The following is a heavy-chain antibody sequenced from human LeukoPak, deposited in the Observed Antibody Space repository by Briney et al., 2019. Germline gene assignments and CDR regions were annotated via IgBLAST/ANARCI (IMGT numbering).Heavy chain of an antibody. J-gene: IGHJ6*03. D-gene: IGHD3/OR15-3a*01. V-gene: IGHV3-73*01. CDR1: GFTFSGSA. CDR2: IRSKANSYAA. CDR3: TRVWTGTDYYMDV. Sequence: GGSLRLSCAASGFTFSGSAMHWVRQASGKGLEWVGRIRSKANSYAAAYAASVKGRFTISRDDSKNTAYLQMNSLKTEGTAVYYCTRVWTGTDYYMDVWGKGTTVTISS.